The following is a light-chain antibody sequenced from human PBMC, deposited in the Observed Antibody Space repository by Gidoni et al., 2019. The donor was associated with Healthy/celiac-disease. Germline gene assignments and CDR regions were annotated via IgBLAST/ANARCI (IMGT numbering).Light chain of an antibody. CDR1: QSVSSY. J-gene: IGKJ2*01. CDR3: LQRSNWPLYT. V-gene: IGKV3-11*01. Sequence: EIVLTQPPATPSLSPGERATLSFRASQSVSSYLAWYQQKPGQAPRLLIYDASNRSTGIPARFSGSGSGTDFTLTISSLEPEDFAVYYCLQRSNWPLYTFGQGTKLEIK. CDR2: DAS.